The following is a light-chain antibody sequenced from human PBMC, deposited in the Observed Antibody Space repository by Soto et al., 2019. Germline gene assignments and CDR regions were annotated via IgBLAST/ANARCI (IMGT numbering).Light chain of an antibody. Sequence: EIVLTQSPGILSLSPGERASLSCGASQSLSSNFLAWYQQKPGQAPRLLIYGASSRATGIPDRFSGTGSETDFTLTFNRLEPEDFAVYYCQQYENSPITFGQGTRLEIK. J-gene: IGKJ5*01. CDR3: QQYENSPIT. CDR1: QSLSSNF. CDR2: GAS. V-gene: IGKV3-20*01.